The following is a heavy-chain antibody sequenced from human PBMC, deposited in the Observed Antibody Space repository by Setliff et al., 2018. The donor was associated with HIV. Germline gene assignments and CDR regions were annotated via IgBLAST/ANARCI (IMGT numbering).Heavy chain of an antibody. V-gene: IGHV4-59*12. CDR3: ARDEPKNTEAAPGY. Sequence: SETLSLTCTVSDGPINNYWWNWIRQSPGKGLEWIGFGHHSGTFSYNPSLNSRFTISIDTSKNQFSPKATSVTAEDTAVYYCARDEPKNTEAAPGYWGQGTLVTVSS. CDR2: GHHSGTF. D-gene: IGHD6-6*01. J-gene: IGHJ4*02. CDR1: DGPINNYW.